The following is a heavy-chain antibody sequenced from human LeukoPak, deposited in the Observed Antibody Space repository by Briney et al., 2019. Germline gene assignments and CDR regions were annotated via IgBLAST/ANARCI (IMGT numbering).Heavy chain of an antibody. CDR1: GDTVSSNSAA. CDR3: ARGFALDF. J-gene: IGHJ3*01. V-gene: IGHV6-1*01. CDR2: TYYRSKWYY. Sequence: SQTLSLTCDISGDTVSSNSAAWNWIRQSPSRGLEWLGRTYYRSKWYYDYAVSVKSRITISPDTSKNQFSLQLNSVTADDTAVYYCARGFALDFWGEGTMVTVSS.